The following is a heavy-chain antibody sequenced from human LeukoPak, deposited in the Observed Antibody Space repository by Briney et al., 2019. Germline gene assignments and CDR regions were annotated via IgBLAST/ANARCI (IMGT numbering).Heavy chain of an antibody. CDR3: ARVGSGWYVGYYYYYMDV. CDR1: GYTFTSYG. V-gene: IGHV1-18*01. D-gene: IGHD6-19*01. Sequence: GASVTVSCKASGYTFTSYGISWVRQAPGQGLEWMGWISAYNGNTNYAQKLQGRVTMTTDTSTSTAYMELRSLRSDDTAVYYCARVGSGWYVGYYYYYMDVWGKGTTVTISS. CDR2: ISAYNGNT. J-gene: IGHJ6*03.